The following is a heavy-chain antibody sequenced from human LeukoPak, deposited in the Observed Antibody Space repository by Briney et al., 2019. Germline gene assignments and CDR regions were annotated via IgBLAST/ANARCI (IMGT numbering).Heavy chain of an antibody. CDR1: GSTFSSYG. CDR2: IWYDGSNK. CDR3: ARALVASDLDY. J-gene: IGHJ4*02. D-gene: IGHD5-12*01. V-gene: IGHV3-33*08. Sequence: GGSLRLSCAASGSTFSSYGMHWVRQAPGKGLEWVAVIWYDGSNKYYADSVKGRFTISRDNSKNTLYLQMNSLRAEDTAVYYCARALVASDLDYWGQGTLVTVSS.